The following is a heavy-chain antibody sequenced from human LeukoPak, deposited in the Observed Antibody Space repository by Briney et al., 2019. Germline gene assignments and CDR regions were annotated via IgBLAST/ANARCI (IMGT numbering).Heavy chain of an antibody. Sequence: GASLKISCQGSGYNFNNYWISWLRQMPGKGLEWMGIIYPGDSDARSKLSFQGQVSMSADKSISTVYMQWSSLEASDSAIYCCARVGYDYVWGSFRGPLDNWGQGTLVTVSS. V-gene: IGHV5-51*01. J-gene: IGHJ4*02. CDR3: ARVGYDYVWGSFRGPLDN. CDR2: IYPGDSDA. D-gene: IGHD3-16*02. CDR1: GYNFNNYW.